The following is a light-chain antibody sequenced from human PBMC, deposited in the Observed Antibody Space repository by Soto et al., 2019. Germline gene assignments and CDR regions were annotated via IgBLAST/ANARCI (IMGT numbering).Light chain of an antibody. V-gene: IGLV2-14*01. CDR3: SSYTSSSTPLYV. CDR2: EVS. J-gene: IGLJ1*01. CDR1: SSDVGGYNY. Sequence: QSALTQPASVSGSPGQSITISCTGTSSDVGGYNYVSWYQQHPGKAPKLMIYEVSNRPSGVSNRFSGSKSGNTASLTISGLQAEDEADYYCSSYTSSSTPLYVFGTGTKATVL.